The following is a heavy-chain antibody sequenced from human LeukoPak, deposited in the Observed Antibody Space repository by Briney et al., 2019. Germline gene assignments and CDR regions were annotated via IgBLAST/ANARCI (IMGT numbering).Heavy chain of an antibody. V-gene: IGHV1-3*01. CDR2: INAGNGNT. CDR1: GYTFTSYA. J-gene: IGHJ4*02. CDR3: ARDRYSGYSSTYFDY. Sequence: ASVKVSCKASGYTFTSYAMHWVRQAPGQRLEWMGWINAGNGNTKYSQKFQGRVTITRDTSASTAYMELSSLRSEDMAVYYCARDRYSGYSSTYFDYWGQGTLVTVSS. D-gene: IGHD6-13*01.